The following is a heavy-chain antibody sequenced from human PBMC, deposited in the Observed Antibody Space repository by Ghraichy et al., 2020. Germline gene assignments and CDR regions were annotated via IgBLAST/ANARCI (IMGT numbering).Heavy chain of an antibody. CDR2: INHSGST. J-gene: IGHJ4*02. CDR1: GGSFSGYY. D-gene: IGHD3-10*01. V-gene: IGHV4-34*01. CDR3: ARVLLWFGELPSHFDY. Sequence: SETLSLTCAVYGGSFSGYYWSWIRQPPGKGLEWIGEINHSGSTNYNPSLKSRVTISVDTSKNQFSLKLSSVTAADTAVYYCARVLLWFGELPSHFDYWGQGTLVTVSS.